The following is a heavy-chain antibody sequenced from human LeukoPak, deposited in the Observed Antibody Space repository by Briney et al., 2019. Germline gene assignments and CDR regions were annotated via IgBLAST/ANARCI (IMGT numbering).Heavy chain of an antibody. CDR1: GFTFDDYA. J-gene: IGHJ3*02. Sequence: GGSLRLSCAASGFTFDDYAMPWVRQAPGKGLEWVSGISWNSGSIGYADSVKGRFTISRDNAKNSLYLQMNSPRAEDTALYYCAKGGGSLIGAFDIWGQGTMVTVSS. D-gene: IGHD2-15*01. CDR2: ISWNSGSI. V-gene: IGHV3-9*01. CDR3: AKGGGSLIGAFDI.